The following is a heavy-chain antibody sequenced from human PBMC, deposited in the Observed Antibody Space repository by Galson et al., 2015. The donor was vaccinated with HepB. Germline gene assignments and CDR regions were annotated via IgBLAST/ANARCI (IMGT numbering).Heavy chain of an antibody. CDR1: GYTFTSYA. CDR2: INAGNGNT. V-gene: IGHV1-3*01. D-gene: IGHD6-13*01. J-gene: IGHJ4*02. CDR3: ARVGQQLPHGEFDY. Sequence: SVKVSCKASGYTFTSYAMHWVRQAPGQRLEWMGWINAGNGNTKYSQKFQGRVTITRDTSASTAYMELSSLRSEDTAVYYCARVGQQLPHGEFDYWGQGTLVTVSS.